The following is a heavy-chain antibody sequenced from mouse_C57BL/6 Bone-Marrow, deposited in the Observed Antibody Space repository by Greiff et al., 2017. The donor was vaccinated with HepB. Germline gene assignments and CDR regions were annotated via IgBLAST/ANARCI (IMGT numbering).Heavy chain of an antibody. Sequence: EVKLVESGGDLVKPGGSLKLSCAASGFTFSSYGMSWVRQTPDKRLEWVATISSGGSYTYYPDSVKGRFTISRDNAKNTLYLQMSSLKSEDTAMYYCARQDYWSQGTTLTVSS. J-gene: IGHJ2*01. CDR3: ARQDY. CDR2: ISSGGSYT. V-gene: IGHV5-6*01. CDR1: GFTFSSYG.